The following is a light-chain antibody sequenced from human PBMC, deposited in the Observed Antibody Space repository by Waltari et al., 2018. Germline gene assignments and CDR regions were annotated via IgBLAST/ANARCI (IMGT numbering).Light chain of an antibody. CDR2: DAS. CDR1: HRISKF. V-gene: IGKV3-11*01. CDR3: QQRTDWLWT. J-gene: IGKJ1*01. Sequence: EVVLTQSPATLSLSPGERATLSCRASHRISKFLAWYQQRPGQAPRLLIYDASDRPPGIPARFSGSGSGTDFTLTISSLEPEDFAVYYCQQRTDWLWTFGQGTKVEIK.